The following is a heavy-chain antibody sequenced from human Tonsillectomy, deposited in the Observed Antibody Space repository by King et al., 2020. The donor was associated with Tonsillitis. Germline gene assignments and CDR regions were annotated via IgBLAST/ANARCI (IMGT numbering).Heavy chain of an antibody. Sequence: VQLVESGGGLVQPGGSLRLSCAASGFTFSSYDMSWVRQAPGKGLEWVSAINGSGGSTYYADSVKGRFTISRDNSKNKLYLQMNTLRAEDTAVYYCAKAPVIREDYGDYKDYCGQGTLVTVSS. CDR1: GFTFSSYD. J-gene: IGHJ4*02. V-gene: IGHV3-23*04. CDR2: INGSGGST. D-gene: IGHD4-17*01. CDR3: AKAPVIREDYGDYKDY.